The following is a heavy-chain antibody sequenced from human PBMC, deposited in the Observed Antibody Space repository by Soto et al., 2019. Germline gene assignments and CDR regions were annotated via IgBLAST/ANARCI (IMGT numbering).Heavy chain of an antibody. CDR2: IDPNSYGT. CDR1: SYPSIGYH. D-gene: IGHD5-18*01. Sequence: ASGEVSFIASSYPSIGYHLHCVRHAPGQGLQWGGSIDPNSYGTNYAHNFQGVVTMTCDTSISTAYMELSRLRSDDTAVYYCARRSGEEFGYPFDIWGQGTMVTVSS. J-gene: IGHJ3*02. V-gene: IGHV1-2*07. CDR3: ARRSGEEFGYPFDI.